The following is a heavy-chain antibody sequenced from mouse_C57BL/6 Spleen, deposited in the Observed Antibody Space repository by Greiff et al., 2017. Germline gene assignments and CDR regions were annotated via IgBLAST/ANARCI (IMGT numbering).Heavy chain of an antibody. CDR3: ASPMTADYWYCDV. J-gene: IGHJ1*03. CDR2: IHPSDSDT. CDR1: GYTFTSYW. D-gene: IGHD2-3*01. V-gene: IGHV1-74*01. Sequence: VQLQQPGAELVKPGASVKVSCKASGYTFTSYWMHWVKQRPGQGLEWIGRIHPSDSDTNYNQKFKGKATLTVDKSSSTAYMQLSSLTSEDSAVYYCASPMTADYWYCDVWGTGTTVTVSS.